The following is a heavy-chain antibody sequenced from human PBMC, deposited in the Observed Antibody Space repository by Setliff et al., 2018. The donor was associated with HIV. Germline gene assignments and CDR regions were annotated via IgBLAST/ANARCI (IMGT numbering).Heavy chain of an antibody. V-gene: IGHV3-23*01. CDR3: TRGGSYAVGDY. CDR2: ISGSGGNT. Sequence: PGGSLRLSCKTSGFTFRSYAMSWVRQAPGKGLEWVSGISGSGGNTYYADSVKGRFTISRDNAKNTLYLQMNSLIFEDTAVYYCTRGGSYAVGDYWGQGTLVTVSS. D-gene: IGHD1-26*01. CDR1: GFTFRSYA. J-gene: IGHJ4*02.